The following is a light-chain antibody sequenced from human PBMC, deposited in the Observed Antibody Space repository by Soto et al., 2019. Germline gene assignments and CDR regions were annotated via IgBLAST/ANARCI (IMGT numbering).Light chain of an antibody. CDR2: KAS. V-gene: IGKV1-5*03. Sequence: DIQMTQSPSTLSASVGDRVTITCRASQSISSWLAGYQQKPRKAPKLMIYKASSLESGVPSRFSGSGSGTEFTLTISSLQPDDFATYYCQQYNSYPWTFGQGTKVEIK. CDR1: QSISSW. J-gene: IGKJ1*01. CDR3: QQYNSYPWT.